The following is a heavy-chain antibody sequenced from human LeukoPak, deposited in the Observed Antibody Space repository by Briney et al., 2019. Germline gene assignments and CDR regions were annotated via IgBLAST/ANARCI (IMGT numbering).Heavy chain of an antibody. D-gene: IGHD3-22*01. V-gene: IGHV4-31*03. CDR3: ARVENDSSGRNIDY. J-gene: IGHJ4*02. Sequence: SETLSLTCTVSGGSMNSHYWSWIRQHPGKGLEWIGYIYYSGSTYYNPSLKSRVTISVDTSKNQFSLKLSSVTAADTAVYYCARVENDSSGRNIDYWGQGTLVTVSS. CDR2: IYYSGST. CDR1: GGSMNSHY.